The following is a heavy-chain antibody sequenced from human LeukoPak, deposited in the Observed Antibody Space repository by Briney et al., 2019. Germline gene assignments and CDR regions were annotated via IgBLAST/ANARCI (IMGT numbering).Heavy chain of an antibody. V-gene: IGHV1-2*02. D-gene: IGHD1-26*01. CDR1: GYTFTSYG. CDR3: ARVLWELPDY. Sequence: ASVKVSCKASGYTFTSYGISWVRQAPGQGLEWMGWINPNSGGTNYAQKFQGRVTMTRDTSISTAYMELSRLRSDDTAVYYCARVLWELPDYWGQGTLVTVSS. J-gene: IGHJ4*02. CDR2: INPNSGGT.